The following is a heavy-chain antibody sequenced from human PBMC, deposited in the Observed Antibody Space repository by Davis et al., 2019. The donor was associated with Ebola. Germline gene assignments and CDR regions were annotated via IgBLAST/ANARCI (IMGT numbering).Heavy chain of an antibody. D-gene: IGHD3-10*01. Sequence: SETLSLTCAVYGGSFSGYYWSWIRQPPGKGLEWIGAINHSGSTNYNPSLKSRVTISVDTSKNQFSLKLSSVTAADTAVYYCARDRGGMTGYWFDPWGQGTLVTVSS. CDR2: INHSGST. V-gene: IGHV4-34*01. CDR3: ARDRGGMTGYWFDP. J-gene: IGHJ5*02. CDR1: GGSFSGYY.